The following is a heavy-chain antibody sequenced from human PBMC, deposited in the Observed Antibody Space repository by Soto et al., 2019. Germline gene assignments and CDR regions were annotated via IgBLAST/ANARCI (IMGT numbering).Heavy chain of an antibody. CDR3: ARGGPILWCGEDYYYGRDV. CDR2: INHSGST. Sequence: PSETLSLTCAVYGGSFSGYYWSWIRQPPGKGLEWIGEINHSGSTNYNPSLKSRVTISVDTSKNQFSLKLSSVTAADTAVYYCARGGPILWCGEDYYYGRDVWGQGTTVTVSS. J-gene: IGHJ6*02. D-gene: IGHD3-10*01. CDR1: GGSFSGYY. V-gene: IGHV4-34*01.